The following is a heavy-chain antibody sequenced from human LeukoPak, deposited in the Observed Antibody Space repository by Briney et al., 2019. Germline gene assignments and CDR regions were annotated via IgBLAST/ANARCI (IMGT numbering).Heavy chain of an antibody. CDR1: GFTFSSYG. CDR3: AKSYSYGVSGYFDS. D-gene: IGHD5-18*01. CDR2: ISYDGSNK. Sequence: GRSLRLSCAASGFTFSSYGMQWIRQAPGKGPEWVAVISYDGSNKYYADSVKGRFTISRDNSKSTLYLQMNSLRAEDTAVYYCAKSYSYGVSGYFDSWGQGTLVTVSS. J-gene: IGHJ4*02. V-gene: IGHV3-30*18.